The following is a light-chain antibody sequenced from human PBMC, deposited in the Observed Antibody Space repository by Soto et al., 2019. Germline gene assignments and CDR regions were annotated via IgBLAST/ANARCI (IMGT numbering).Light chain of an antibody. CDR2: GAS. Sequence: EIVMTQSPATLSVSPGERATLSCRASQSVSSNLAWYQQKPGQALRLLIYGASTRATGIPARFSGSGSGTEFTLTISSLQSEDFAVYYCQQYNNPLTFGGGTKVEIK. J-gene: IGKJ4*01. V-gene: IGKV3-15*01. CDR1: QSVSSN. CDR3: QQYNNPLT.